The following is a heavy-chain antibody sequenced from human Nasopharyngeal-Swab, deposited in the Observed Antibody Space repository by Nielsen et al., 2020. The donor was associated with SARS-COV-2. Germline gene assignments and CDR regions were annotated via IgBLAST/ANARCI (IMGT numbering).Heavy chain of an antibody. CDR2: ISSSSSTI. J-gene: IGHJ3*02. D-gene: IGHD3-3*01. CDR3: AREVLRFLEWLLPSDAFDI. CDR1: GFTFSSYS. Sequence: GGSLRLSCAASGFTFSSYSMNWVRQAPGKGLEWVLYISSSSSTIYYADSVKGRFTISRDNAKNSLYLQMNSLRAEDTAVYYCAREVLRFLEWLLPSDAFDIWGQGTMVTVSS. V-gene: IGHV3-48*01.